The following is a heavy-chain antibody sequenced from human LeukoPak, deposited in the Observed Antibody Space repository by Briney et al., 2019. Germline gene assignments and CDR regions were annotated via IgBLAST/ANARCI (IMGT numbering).Heavy chain of an antibody. J-gene: IGHJ5*02. D-gene: IGHD3-22*01. CDR2: ISAYNGNT. Sequence: ASVKVSCKASGYTFTSYGISWVRQAPGQGLEWMGWISAYNGNTNCAQKLQGRVTMTTDTPTSTAYMELRSLRSDDTAVYYCARYYYDSSGYYLGNWFDPWGQGTLVTVSS. CDR1: GYTFTSYG. CDR3: ARYYYDSSGYYLGNWFDP. V-gene: IGHV1-18*01.